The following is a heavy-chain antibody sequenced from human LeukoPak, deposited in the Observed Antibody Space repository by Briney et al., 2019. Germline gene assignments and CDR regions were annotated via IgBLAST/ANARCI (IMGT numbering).Heavy chain of an antibody. Sequence: GGSLRLSCAASGFTFSSYSMNWVRQAPGRGLEWVANIKEDGSDKQYVDSVQGRFTISRDNAGNSLHLQMNSLRVEDTAVYYCVRESGVWVGPGIGRPLDVWGKGTAVTVSS. CDR2: IKEDGSDK. J-gene: IGHJ6*04. D-gene: IGHD3-16*01. CDR3: VRESGVWVGPGIGRPLDV. V-gene: IGHV3-7*01. CDR1: GFTFSSYS.